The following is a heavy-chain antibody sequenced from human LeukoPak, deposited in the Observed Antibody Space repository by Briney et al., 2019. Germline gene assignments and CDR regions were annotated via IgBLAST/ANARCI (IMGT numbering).Heavy chain of an antibody. V-gene: IGHV3-7*02. CDR1: GYSFTNYW. J-gene: IGHJ4*02. CDR3: ARVLAARSPFDY. D-gene: IGHD6-6*01. Sequence: GESLKISCKGSGYSFTNYWIGWVRQMPGKGLEWVANIKQDGSEKYYVDSVKGRFTISRDNAKNSLYLQMNSLRAEDTAVYYCARVLAARSPFDYWGQGTLVTVSS. CDR2: IKQDGSEK.